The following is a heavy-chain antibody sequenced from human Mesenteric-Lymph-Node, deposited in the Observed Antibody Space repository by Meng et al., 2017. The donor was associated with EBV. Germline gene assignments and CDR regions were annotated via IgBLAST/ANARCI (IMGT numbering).Heavy chain of an antibody. Sequence: VQLLQSGAEVKKPGASVKVSCKASGYTFTSYDMHWVRQAPGQRLEWMGWINVGKGNTKYSQNFQGRVSITRDTSASTAYMELSSLRSEDTAVYYRATTSSKSGVTGYWGQGTLVTVSS. CDR1: GYTFTSYD. D-gene: IGHD3-10*01. CDR2: INVGKGNT. V-gene: IGHV1-3*01. CDR3: ATTSSKSGVTGY. J-gene: IGHJ4*02.